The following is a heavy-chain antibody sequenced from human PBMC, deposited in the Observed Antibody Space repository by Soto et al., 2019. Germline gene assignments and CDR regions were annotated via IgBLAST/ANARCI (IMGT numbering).Heavy chain of an antibody. J-gene: IGHJ3*02. V-gene: IGHV4-31*03. D-gene: IGHD3-22*01. Sequence: SETLSLTCTVSGGSISSGGYYWSWIRQHPGKGLEWIGYIYYSGSTYYNPSLKSRVTISVDTSKNQFSLKLSSVTAADTVVYYCARDLDYDSSGSSYGNDAFDIWGQGTMVTVSS. CDR1: GGSISSGGYY. CDR2: IYYSGST. CDR3: ARDLDYDSSGSSYGNDAFDI.